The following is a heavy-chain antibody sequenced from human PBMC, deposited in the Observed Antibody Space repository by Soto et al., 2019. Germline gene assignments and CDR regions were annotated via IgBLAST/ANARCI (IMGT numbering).Heavy chain of an antibody. CDR3: ARSGVVVAATRNWFDP. J-gene: IGHJ5*02. D-gene: IGHD2-15*01. Sequence: PSETLSLTCTVSGGSISSSSFHWGWIRQPPGKGLEWIGSIYYSGSTYYSPSLKSRVTISVDTSKNQFSLKLSSVTAADTAVYYCARSGVVVAATRNWFDPWGQGTLVTVSS. CDR1: GGSISSSSFH. V-gene: IGHV4-39*01. CDR2: IYYSGST.